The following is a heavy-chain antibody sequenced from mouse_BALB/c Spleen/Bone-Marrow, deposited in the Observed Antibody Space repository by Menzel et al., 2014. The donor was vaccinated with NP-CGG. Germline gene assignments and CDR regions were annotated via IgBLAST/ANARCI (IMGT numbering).Heavy chain of an antibody. J-gene: IGHJ4*01. Sequence: VQLQESGPGLVAPSQSLSITCTVSGFSLTSYGVNWVRRPPGKGLEWLGVIWAGGSTNYNLALMSRLSISKDNSKSQVFLKMNSLQTDDTAMYYWARDPRTGTGAMDYWGQGTSVTVSS. CDR3: ARDPRTGTGAMDY. V-gene: IGHV2-9*02. D-gene: IGHD4-1*01. CDR1: GFSLTSYG. CDR2: IWAGGST.